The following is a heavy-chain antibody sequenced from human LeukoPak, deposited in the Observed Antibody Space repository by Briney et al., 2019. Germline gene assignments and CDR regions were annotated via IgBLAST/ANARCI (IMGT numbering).Heavy chain of an antibody. V-gene: IGHV3-23*01. CDR2: ISGSGDVT. D-gene: IGHD6-13*01. CDR1: GFTFSSYA. Sequence: PGGSLRLSCAASGFTFSSYAMGWVRQAPGKGLEWVSVISGSGDVTYYADSVKGRFTISRDNSKNTLYLQMNSLRAEDTAVYYCARGGHSSSWYYVIPFDYWGQGTLVTVSS. CDR3: ARGGHSSSWYYVIPFDY. J-gene: IGHJ4*02.